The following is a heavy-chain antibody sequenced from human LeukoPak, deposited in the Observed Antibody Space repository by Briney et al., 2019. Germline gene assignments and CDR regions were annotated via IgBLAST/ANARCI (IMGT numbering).Heavy chain of an antibody. D-gene: IGHD1-26*01. V-gene: IGHV4-4*09. CDR1: GGSISSYY. CDR2: IYTSGST. Sequence: ASETLSLTCTVSGGSISSYYWSWIRQPPGKGLEWIGYIYTSGSTNYNPSLKSRVTISVDTSKNQFSLKLSSVTAADTAVYYCARINGGSLGYWGQGTLVTVSS. J-gene: IGHJ4*02. CDR3: ARINGGSLGY.